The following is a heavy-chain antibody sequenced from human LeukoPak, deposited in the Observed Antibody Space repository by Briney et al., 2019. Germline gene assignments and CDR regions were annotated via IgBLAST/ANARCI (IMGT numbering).Heavy chain of an antibody. J-gene: IGHJ6*02. D-gene: IGHD3-10*01. CDR2: ISCCGGST. V-gene: IGHV3-23*01. CDR3: AKDPWFGELFPPSLYYYGMDV. Sequence: TGGSLTLSCAASGFTFSSYAMSWVRQAPGKGLEWVSAISCCGGSTYYADSVKGRFTTSRDNSKNTLYLQMNSLRAEDTAVYYCAKDPWFGELFPPSLYYYGMDVWGQGTTVTVSS. CDR1: GFTFSSYA.